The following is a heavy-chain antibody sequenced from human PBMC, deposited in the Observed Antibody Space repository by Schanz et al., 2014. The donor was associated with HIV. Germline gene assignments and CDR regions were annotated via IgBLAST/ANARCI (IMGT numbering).Heavy chain of an antibody. D-gene: IGHD3-10*01. V-gene: IGHV3-33*01. Sequence: QVQLVESGGGVVQPGRSLRLSCAASGFTFSSYGMNWVRQAPGKGLEWVAVIWYDGSKKYYADSVKGRFTISRDNSKNTLYLQMNSLRAEDRAVYYCARGSGPYYYYYGMDVWGQGTTVTVSS. CDR2: IWYDGSKK. J-gene: IGHJ6*02. CDR1: GFTFSSYG. CDR3: ARGSGPYYYYYGMDV.